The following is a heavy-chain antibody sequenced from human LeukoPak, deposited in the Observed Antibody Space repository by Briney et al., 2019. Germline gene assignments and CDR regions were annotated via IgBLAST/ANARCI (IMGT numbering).Heavy chain of an antibody. CDR3: ARGITVSGYYFYGMDV. Sequence: GASVKVSCKASGYTFTTYDINWLRQASGQGLEWMGWMNPNSGKTGYAHKFQGRVTLTRNTSISTAYMELSSLRSEDTAVYFCARGITVSGYYFYGMDVWGQGSTLTVCS. D-gene: IGHD6-19*01. J-gene: IGHJ6*02. V-gene: IGHV1-8*01. CDR1: GYTFTTYD. CDR2: MNPNSGKT.